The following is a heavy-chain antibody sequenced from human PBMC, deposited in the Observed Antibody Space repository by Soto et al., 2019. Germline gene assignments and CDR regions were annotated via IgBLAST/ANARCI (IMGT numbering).Heavy chain of an antibody. CDR1: GGTFSSYA. CDR2: IIPISETT. CDR3: ARSQGSSTSLEIYYYYYYGMDV. V-gene: IGHV1-69*01. D-gene: IGHD2-2*01. J-gene: IGHJ6*02. Sequence: QVQLVQSGAEVKKPGSSVKVSCKASGGTFSSYAISWVRQAPGQVLECMGGIIPISETTNYAQKFQGRVTITADESKSTAYMELSSLRSEDTAVYYCARSQGSSTSLEIYYYYYYGMDVWGQGTTVTVSS.